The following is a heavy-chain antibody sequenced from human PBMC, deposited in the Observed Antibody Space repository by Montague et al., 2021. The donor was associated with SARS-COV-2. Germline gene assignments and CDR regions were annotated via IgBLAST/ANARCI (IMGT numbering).Heavy chain of an antibody. CDR3: ARTVYDNLAGGAYYFDY. Sequence: SETLSLTCSVSGGSLSGFYWSWVRQAPGKGLEWLGYIYSSGTTTYSPSLQSRVTMSIDLSKNQLSLRLTSATAADTAFYFCARTVYDNLAGGAYYFDYWGQGALITVSS. CDR1: GGSLSGFY. D-gene: IGHD3-22*01. CDR2: IYSSGTT. V-gene: IGHV4-59*01. J-gene: IGHJ4*02.